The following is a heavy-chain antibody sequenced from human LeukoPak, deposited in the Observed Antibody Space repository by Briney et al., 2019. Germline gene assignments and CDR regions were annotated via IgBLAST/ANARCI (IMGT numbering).Heavy chain of an antibody. Sequence: GGSLRLSCAGSGFTFSSYWMHWVRQAPGKGRVWVSRISTDASSTTYADSVKGRFTISRDNAKNSLYLEMNSLRVDDTAVYYCARGWSWFDTWGQGTLVTVSP. CDR2: ISTDASST. V-gene: IGHV3-74*01. D-gene: IGHD3-3*01. CDR3: ARGWSWFDT. CDR1: GFTFSSYW. J-gene: IGHJ5*02.